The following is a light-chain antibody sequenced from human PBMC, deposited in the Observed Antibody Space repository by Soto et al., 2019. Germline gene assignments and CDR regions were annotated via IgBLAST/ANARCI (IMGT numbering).Light chain of an antibody. J-gene: IGLJ2*01. CDR3: QSYASSLSGSI. CDR1: SSNIGAGYD. CDR2: GNS. V-gene: IGLV1-40*01. Sequence: HSVLTQPPSVSGAPGQRVTISCTGSSSNIGAGYDVHWYQQLPGTAPKLLIYGNSNRPSGVPDRFSGSKSGTSASLAITGLQAEDEADYYCQSYASSLSGSIFGGGTKLTVL.